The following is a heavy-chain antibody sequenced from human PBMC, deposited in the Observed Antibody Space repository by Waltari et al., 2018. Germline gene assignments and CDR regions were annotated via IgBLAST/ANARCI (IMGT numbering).Heavy chain of an antibody. Sequence: QLQLQESGPGLVKPSETLSLTCTVSGGSISSSSYYWGWIRQPPGKGLEWIGSIYYRGSTYYNPSLKSRVTISVDTSKNQFALKLSSVTAADTAVYYCARSPSYYYDSSGYYGWGQGTLVTVSS. CDR3: ARSPSYYYDSSGYYG. J-gene: IGHJ4*02. V-gene: IGHV4-39*07. D-gene: IGHD3-22*01. CDR2: IYYRGST. CDR1: GGSISSSSYY.